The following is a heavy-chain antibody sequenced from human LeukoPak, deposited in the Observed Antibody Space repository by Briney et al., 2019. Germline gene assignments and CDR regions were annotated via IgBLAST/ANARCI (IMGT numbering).Heavy chain of an antibody. J-gene: IGHJ5*02. CDR3: VKDRGSYTGWFDP. CDR2: ISSSGSTI. CDR1: GFTFSSYE. Sequence: GGSLRLSCAASGFTFSSYEMNWVRQAPGKGLEWVSYISSSGSTIYYADSVKGRFTISRDNAKNSLYLQMNSLRVEDTALFYCVKDRGSYTGWFDPWGQGTLVTVSS. V-gene: IGHV3-48*03. D-gene: IGHD1-26*01.